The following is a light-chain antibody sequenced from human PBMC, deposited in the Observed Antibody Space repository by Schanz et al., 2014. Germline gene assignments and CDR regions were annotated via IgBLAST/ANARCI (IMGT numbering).Light chain of an antibody. J-gene: IGKJ4*01. CDR2: DAS. CDR3: QQYNSYSQLT. Sequence: EIVLTQSPATLSLSPGERATLSCRASQSVSSSLAWYQQKPGQAPRLLIYDASTRATGIPARFSGSGSGTEFTLTISSLQPDDFATYYCQQYNSYSQLTFGGGTKVEL. V-gene: IGKV3-15*01. CDR1: QSVSSS.